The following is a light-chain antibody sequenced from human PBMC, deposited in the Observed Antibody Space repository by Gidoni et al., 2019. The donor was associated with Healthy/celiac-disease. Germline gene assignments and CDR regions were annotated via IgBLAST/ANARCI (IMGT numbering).Light chain of an antibody. CDR3: QSYDSSLSGPVV. J-gene: IGLJ2*01. CDR1: SSNIGAGYD. V-gene: IGLV1-40*01. CDR2: GNS. Sequence: QSVLPQPPSVSGAPGPRVPLSCTGSSSNIGAGYDVHWYQQLPGTAPKLLIYGNSNRPSGVPDRFSGSKSGTSASLAITGLQAEDEADYYCQSYDSSLSGPVVFGGGTKLTVL.